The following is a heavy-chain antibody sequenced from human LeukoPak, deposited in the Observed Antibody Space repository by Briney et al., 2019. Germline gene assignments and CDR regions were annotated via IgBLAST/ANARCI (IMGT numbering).Heavy chain of an antibody. V-gene: IGHV4-59*08. J-gene: IGHJ5*02. CDR3: ARHPDRSRGVPAAISGFDP. CDR1: GGSISSYY. D-gene: IGHD2-2*01. CDR2: IYYSGST. Sequence: ASETLSLTCTVSGGSISSYYWSWIRQPPGKGLEWIGYIYYSGSTNYNPSLKSRVTISVDTSKNQFSLKLSSVTAADTAVYYCARHPDRSRGVPAAISGFDPWGQGTLVTVSS.